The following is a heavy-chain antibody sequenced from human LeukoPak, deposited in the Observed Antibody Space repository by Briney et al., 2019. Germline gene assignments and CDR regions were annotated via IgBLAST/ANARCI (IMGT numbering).Heavy chain of an antibody. D-gene: IGHD3-3*01. CDR2: INQDGSAK. CDR3: ARELSWSGRDY. J-gene: IGHJ4*02. Sequence: GGSLRFSCAASGFTFIGSWMSWVRQAPGKGLEWVANINQDGSAKNYLDSVKGRFTISIDRGKNSLYLQMNSLRDEDTAVYYCARELSWSGRDYWGQGTLVTVSS. CDR1: GFTFIGSW. V-gene: IGHV3-7*01.